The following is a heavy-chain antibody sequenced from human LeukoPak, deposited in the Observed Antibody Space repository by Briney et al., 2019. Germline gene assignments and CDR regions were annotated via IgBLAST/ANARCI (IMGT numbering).Heavy chain of an antibody. Sequence: EAGGSLRLSCAASGFNFDDYAMHWVRQAPGKGLEWVSGISWNSGAIGYADSVKGRFTISRDNAKNSLYLQMNSLRAEDTAVYYCARGPSGYHNTGGQGTLVTVSS. CDR2: ISWNSGAI. V-gene: IGHV3-9*01. CDR1: GFNFDDYA. J-gene: IGHJ4*02. D-gene: IGHD5-12*01. CDR3: ARGPSGYHNT.